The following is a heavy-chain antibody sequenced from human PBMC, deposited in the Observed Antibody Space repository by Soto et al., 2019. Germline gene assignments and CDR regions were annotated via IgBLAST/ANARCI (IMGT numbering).Heavy chain of an antibody. CDR1: GGSISSYY. V-gene: IGHV4-59*01. J-gene: IGHJ6*02. D-gene: IGHD1-7*01. Sequence: QVQLQESGPGLVKPSETLSLTCTVSGGSISSYYWSWIRQPPGKGLEWIGYIYYSGSTNYNPSLKSRVTISVDTSKNQFSLKLSSATAADTAVYYCAREGLTGTIGLYYYYGMDVWGQGTTVTVSS. CDR2: IYYSGST. CDR3: AREGLTGTIGLYYYYGMDV.